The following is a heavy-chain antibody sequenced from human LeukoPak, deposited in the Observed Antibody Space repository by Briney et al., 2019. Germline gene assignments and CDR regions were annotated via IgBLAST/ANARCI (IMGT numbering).Heavy chain of an antibody. CDR2: IYHSGST. D-gene: IGHD6-19*01. CDR1: GYSISSGYY. V-gene: IGHV4-38-2*02. Sequence: SETLSLTCTVSGYSISSGYYWGWIRPPPGKGLDWIGSIYHSGSTYYNPSLKSRVTISVDTSKNHFSLKLSSVTAADTAVYYCAVAGTVGYFDYWGQGTLVTVSS. J-gene: IGHJ4*02. CDR3: AVAGTVGYFDY.